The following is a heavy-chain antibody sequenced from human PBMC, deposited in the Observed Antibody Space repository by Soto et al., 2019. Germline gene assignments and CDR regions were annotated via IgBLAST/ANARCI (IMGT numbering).Heavy chain of an antibody. CDR2: IYYSGST. CDR3: ARHTTSRYYGDFDY. CDR1: GGSIIIYS. V-gene: IGHV4-59*08. J-gene: IGHJ4*02. Sequence: PSETLSLTCTVSGGSIIIYSWSWIRQPPGKGLEYVGYIYYSGSTNYNPSLKSRVTISVDTSKNQSSLKLSSVTAADTAVYYCARHTTSRYYGDFDYWGQGTLVTVSS. D-gene: IGHD3-3*01.